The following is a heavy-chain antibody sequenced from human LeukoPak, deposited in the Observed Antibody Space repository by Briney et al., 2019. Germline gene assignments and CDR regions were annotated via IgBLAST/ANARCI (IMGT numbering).Heavy chain of an antibody. Sequence: GGSLRLSCGASGFTFSSNAMYWFRKAPGKGLGWVSGISDSGRSTYYADSVKGRFTISRDKSKNMLYLQMNSLRAEDTAVYYCAKDLAGTTSFDYWGQGTLVTVSS. CDR3: AKDLAGTTSFDY. V-gene: IGHV3-23*01. D-gene: IGHD1-7*01. J-gene: IGHJ4*02. CDR1: GFTFSSNA. CDR2: ISDSGRST.